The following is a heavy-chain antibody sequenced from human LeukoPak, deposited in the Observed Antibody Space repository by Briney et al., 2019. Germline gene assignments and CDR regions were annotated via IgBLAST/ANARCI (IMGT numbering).Heavy chain of an antibody. Sequence: SETLSLTCTFSDASLTNVNYYWGWTRQPPGKGLEWIASVYYSGSTYYSPFFRGRVTISVETSKSQFSLRLNSVTAADTAIYFCAKGGDWDYYYYMDVWGKGATVTVSS. D-gene: IGHD3-9*01. CDR1: DASLTNVNYY. CDR3: AKGGDWDYYYYMDV. CDR2: VYYSGST. J-gene: IGHJ6*03. V-gene: IGHV4-39*01.